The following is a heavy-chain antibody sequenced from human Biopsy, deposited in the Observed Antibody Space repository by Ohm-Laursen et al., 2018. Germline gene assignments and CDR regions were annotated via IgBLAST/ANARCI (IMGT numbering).Heavy chain of an antibody. CDR3: ARADPPLFYYGSGSSNWFDP. CDR2: MNPDSGNT. CDR1: GYTSTSYE. V-gene: IGHV1-8*01. J-gene: IGHJ5*02. Sequence: GSSVKVSCKTSGYTSTSYEINWVRQATGQGLEWMGWMNPDSGNTGYAQNFQGRVTMTRNTPISTAYMELSSLRSEDTAVYFCARADPPLFYYGSGSSNWFDPWGQGTLVTVSS. D-gene: IGHD3-10*01.